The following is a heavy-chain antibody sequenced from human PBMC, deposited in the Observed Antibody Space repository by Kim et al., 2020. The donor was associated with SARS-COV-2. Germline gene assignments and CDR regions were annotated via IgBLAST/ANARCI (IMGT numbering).Heavy chain of an antibody. CDR2: NK. J-gene: IGHJ3*02. V-gene: IGHV3-33*01. D-gene: IGHD3-16*01. Sequence: NKYYRDSVKDRFIISRDNSKNTVHLQMSSLRSEDTALYYCVRWGPKKSLDIWGQGTMVTVSS. CDR3: VRWGPKKSLDI.